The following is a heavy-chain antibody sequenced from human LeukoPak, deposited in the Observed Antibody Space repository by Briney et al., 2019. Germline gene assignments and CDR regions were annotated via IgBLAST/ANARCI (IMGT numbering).Heavy chain of an antibody. CDR1: GFTLSTNA. Sequence: GGSLRLSCLTSGFTLSTNAMSWVRQAPGKGLEWISGISGSGASTYYADSVKGRFTISRDNAKNSLYLQMNSLRAEDTAVYYCANTILTGALWGQGTLVTVSS. CDR2: ISGSGAST. CDR3: ANTILTGAL. V-gene: IGHV3-23*01. J-gene: IGHJ4*02. D-gene: IGHD2-2*02.